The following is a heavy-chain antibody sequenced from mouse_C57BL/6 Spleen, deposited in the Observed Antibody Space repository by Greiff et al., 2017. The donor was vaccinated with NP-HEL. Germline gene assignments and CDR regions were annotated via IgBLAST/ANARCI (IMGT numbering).Heavy chain of an antibody. CDR3: ALYYYGSPYYFGY. V-gene: IGHV1-82*01. J-gene: IGHJ2*01. Sequence: QVQLQQSGPELVKPGASVKISCKASGYAFSSSWMNWVKQRPGKGLEWIGRIYPGDGDTNYNGKFKGKATLTADKSSSTAYMQLSSLTSEDSAVYFCALYYYGSPYYFGYWGKGATLTVSS. CDR2: IYPGDGDT. CDR1: GYAFSSSW. D-gene: IGHD1-1*01.